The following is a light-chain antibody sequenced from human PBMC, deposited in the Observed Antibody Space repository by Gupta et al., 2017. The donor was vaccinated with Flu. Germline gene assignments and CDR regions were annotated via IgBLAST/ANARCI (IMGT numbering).Light chain of an antibody. CDR2: GAA. J-gene: IGKJ2*01. CDR3: QQYGGSPPMYT. CDR1: QSVNAYY. V-gene: IGKV3-20*01. Sequence: LSLSPGDTATLSCRASQSVNAYYLAWYQQKPGQAPRLLIFGAATRAPGVPDRFSGSGSGTDFTLTISRLEPEDFAVFYCQQYGGSPPMYTFGQGTKLEMK.